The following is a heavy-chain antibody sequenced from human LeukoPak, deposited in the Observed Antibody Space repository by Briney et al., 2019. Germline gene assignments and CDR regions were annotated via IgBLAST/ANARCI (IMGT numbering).Heavy chain of an antibody. CDR2: IIPIFGIA. CDR3: AKDGYCSGGSCSLGWFDP. CDR1: GGTFSSYA. V-gene: IGHV1-69*04. D-gene: IGHD2-15*01. Sequence: ASVKVSCKASGGTFSSYAISWVRQAPGQGLEWMGRIIPIFGIANYAQKFQGRVTITADKSTSTAYMELSSLRSEDTAVYYCAKDGYCSGGSCSLGWFDPWGQGTLVTVSS. J-gene: IGHJ5*02.